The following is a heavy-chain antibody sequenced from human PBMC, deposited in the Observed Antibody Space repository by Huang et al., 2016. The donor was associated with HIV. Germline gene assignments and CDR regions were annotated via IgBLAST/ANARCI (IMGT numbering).Heavy chain of an antibody. CDR3: ARAKDTWDAYDI. J-gene: IGHJ3*02. Sequence: QVQLVESGGGMVQPGRSLRLSCAASGFPFNNHAMHWVRQAPGKGLDWVAVISNEGSNNYYADSVKGRVTISRDSSKSTLFLHMTSLRTEDTAVYYCARAKDTWDAYDIWGQGTMVIVSS. D-gene: IGHD5-18*01. CDR2: ISNEGSNN. V-gene: IGHV3-30-3*01. CDR1: GFPFNNHA.